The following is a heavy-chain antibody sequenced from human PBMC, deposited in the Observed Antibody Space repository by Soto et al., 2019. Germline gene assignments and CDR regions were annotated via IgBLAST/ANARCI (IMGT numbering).Heavy chain of an antibody. CDR2: ISYDGSNK. CDR3: ARPYSSGWSVYYYYGMDV. V-gene: IGHV3-30-3*01. Sequence: GGSLRLSCAASGFTFSSYAMHWVRQAPGKGLEGVAVISYDGSNKYYADYVKGRFTISRDNSKNTLYLQMNSLRAEDTAVFYCARPYSSGWSVYYYYGMDVWGQGTTVTVSS. CDR1: GFTFSSYA. J-gene: IGHJ6*02. D-gene: IGHD6-19*01.